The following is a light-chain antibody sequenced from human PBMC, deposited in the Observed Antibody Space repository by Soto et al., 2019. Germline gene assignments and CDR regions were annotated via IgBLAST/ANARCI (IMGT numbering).Light chain of an antibody. J-gene: IGKJ1*01. CDR3: QQYDHWPWT. CDR1: QSITDA. Sequence: ILMTQTPATLAVSPVGGATLSCRARQSITDALAWYQQNPGQAPRLLIHGASTRATGFPARFSGSGTGTDFTLTISSLQSEDSAVYYCQQYDHWPWTFSQGTKVDIK. CDR2: GAS. V-gene: IGKV3-15*01.